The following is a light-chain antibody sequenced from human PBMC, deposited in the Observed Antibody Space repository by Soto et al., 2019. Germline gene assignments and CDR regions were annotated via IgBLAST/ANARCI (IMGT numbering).Light chain of an antibody. V-gene: IGKV1-5*03. CDR1: QSINNY. CDR3: QQYESFPRT. J-gene: IGKJ1*01. Sequence: DIQMTQSPSTLSASVGDRVTITCRASQSINNYLAWYQQKPGKAPKLFIYKASTLESGVPSRFSGSGSGTEFTISISSLQPDDFATYFCQQYESFPRTFGQGTKVEIK. CDR2: KAS.